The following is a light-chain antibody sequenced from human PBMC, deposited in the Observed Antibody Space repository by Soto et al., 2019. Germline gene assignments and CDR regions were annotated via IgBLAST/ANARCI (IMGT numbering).Light chain of an antibody. J-gene: IGKJ2*01. CDR2: AAS. V-gene: IGKV1-39*01. CDR3: QQSYSTLYT. Sequence: DIQMTQSPCSLSASVGDRVTVTCRASQSISNYLNWYQQKPGKAPKLLIYAASTLQSGVPSRFSGSGSGTDFTLSISRLQPEDLATYYCQQSYSTLYTFGQGTKLEIK. CDR1: QSISNY.